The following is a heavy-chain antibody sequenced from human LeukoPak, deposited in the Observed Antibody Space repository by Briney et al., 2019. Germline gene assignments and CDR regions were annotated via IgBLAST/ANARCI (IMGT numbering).Heavy chain of an antibody. CDR2: INPNSGGT. CDR3: ARGFSAHPESYMDV. CDR1: GYTFTGYY. J-gene: IGHJ6*03. V-gene: IGHV1-2*02. Sequence: ASVKVSCKASGYTFTGYYMHWVRQAPGQGLEWMGWINPNSGGTNYAQKFQGRVTMTRDTSISTAYMELSRLRSDDTAVYYCARGFSAHPESYMDVWGKGTTVTISS.